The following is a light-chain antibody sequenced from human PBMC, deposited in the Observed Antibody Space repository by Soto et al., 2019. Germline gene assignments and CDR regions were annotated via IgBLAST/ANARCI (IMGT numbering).Light chain of an antibody. Sequence: QLTQSPSSLSASVGDRVTITCRASQGISSYLAWYQQKPGKAPKLLIYAASTLQSGVPSRFSGSGSGTDFTLTISSLQPEDFATYYCQQLNSYLPLTFGGGTKVEIK. V-gene: IGKV1-9*01. CDR1: QGISSY. CDR2: AAS. J-gene: IGKJ4*01. CDR3: QQLNSYLPLT.